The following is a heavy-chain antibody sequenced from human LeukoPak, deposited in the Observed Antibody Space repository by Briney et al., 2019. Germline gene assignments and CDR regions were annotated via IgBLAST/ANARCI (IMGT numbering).Heavy chain of an antibody. D-gene: IGHD4-17*01. CDR1: GFRLDNYW. J-gene: IGHJ4*02. V-gene: IGHV3-73*01. CDR3: TSTVTIDTFDY. CDR2: IRNKANSYAT. Sequence: QTGGSLRLSCEASGFRLDNYWMTWVRQASGKGLEWVGRIRNKANSYATAYATSVKGRFTISRDDSKNTTYLQMNSLKTEDTAVYYCTSTVTIDTFDYWGQGTLVTVSS.